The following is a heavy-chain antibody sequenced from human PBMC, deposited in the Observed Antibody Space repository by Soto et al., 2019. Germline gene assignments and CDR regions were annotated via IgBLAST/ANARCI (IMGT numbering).Heavy chain of an antibody. Sequence: QVQLVESGGGGVQPGRSLRLTCAASGFAFKSYGMHWVRQAPGRGLEGVAAISYDGGHMYYGDSVKGRFTISRDNSKHTLYLQMTSLRPEATAVYHCVNDSWWLVSFDHWGQGTLVTVSS. D-gene: IGHD6-19*01. CDR2: ISYDGGHM. V-gene: IGHV3-30*18. CDR3: VNDSWWLVSFDH. J-gene: IGHJ4*02. CDR1: GFAFKSYG.